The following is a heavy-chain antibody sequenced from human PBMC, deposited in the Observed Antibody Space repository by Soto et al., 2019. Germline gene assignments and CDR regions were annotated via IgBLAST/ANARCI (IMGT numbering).Heavy chain of an antibody. CDR3: ARGTGMYYFDY. J-gene: IGHJ4*02. Sequence: ASVKVACKASGGTFSSYAISWVRQAPGQGLEWMGGIIPIFGTANYAQKFQGRVTITADKSTSTAYMELSSLRSEDTAVYYCARGTGMYYFDYWGQGTLVTVPQ. CDR2: IIPIFGTA. V-gene: IGHV1-69*06. CDR1: GGTFSSYA.